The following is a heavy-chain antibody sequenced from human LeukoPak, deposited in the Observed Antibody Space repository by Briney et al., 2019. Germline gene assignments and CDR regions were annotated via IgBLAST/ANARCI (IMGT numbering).Heavy chain of an antibody. CDR3: AREIDVGATISFDY. Sequence: SETLSLTCAVSGGSISSGGYSWSWIRQPPGKGLEWIGYIYHSGSTYYNPSLKSRVTMSVDASKNQFSLKLSSVTAADTAVYYCAREIDVGATISFDYWGQGTLVTVSS. J-gene: IGHJ4*02. V-gene: IGHV4-30-2*01. CDR2: IYHSGST. CDR1: GGSISSGGYS. D-gene: IGHD1-26*01.